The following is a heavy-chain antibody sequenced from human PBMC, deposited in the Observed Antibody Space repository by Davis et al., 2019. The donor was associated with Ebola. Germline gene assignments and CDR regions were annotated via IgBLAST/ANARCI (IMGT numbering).Heavy chain of an antibody. J-gene: IGHJ3*02. CDR1: GNTFSSHW. D-gene: IGHD2-8*02. CDR2: IYTGDSDT. Sequence: GESLKISCKASGNTFSSHWIGWVRQMPGKGLEWMGIIYTGDSDTRYSPSFRGQVTISADKSIKTAFLQWSSLKASDTAMYYCASLRRTITGMDDAFEIWGKGTMVTVSS. CDR3: ASLRRTITGMDDAFEI. V-gene: IGHV5-51*01.